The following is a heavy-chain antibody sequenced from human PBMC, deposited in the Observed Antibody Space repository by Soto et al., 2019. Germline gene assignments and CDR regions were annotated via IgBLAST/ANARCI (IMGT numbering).Heavy chain of an antibody. CDR1: GLSITDSEMG. V-gene: IGHV2-26*01. CDR2: IDSSGEK. Sequence: QVTLKESGPVLVKPTETLTLRCTVSGLSITDSEMGVSWIRQPPGQPLDLLAHIDSSGEKSYGTFLKSRLANYKDTSKSQIVLTMTNMDPADTATYYCARRHLAVAVSPWFDPWGQGIPVTVSS. D-gene: IGHD6-19*01. J-gene: IGHJ5*02. CDR3: ARRHLAVAVSPWFDP.